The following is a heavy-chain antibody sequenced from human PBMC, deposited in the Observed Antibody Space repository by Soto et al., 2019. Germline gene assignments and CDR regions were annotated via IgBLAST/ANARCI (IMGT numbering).Heavy chain of an antibody. V-gene: IGHV3-30*18. CDR2: ISYDGSNK. Sequence: PGGSLRLSCAASGFTFSSYGMHWVRQAPGKGLEWVAVISYDGSNKYYAGSVKGRFTISRDNSKNTLYLQMNSLRAEDTAVYYCANLWSGYQYYYYYYGMDVWGQGTTVTVS. CDR3: ANLWSGYQYYYYYYGMDV. D-gene: IGHD3-3*01. J-gene: IGHJ6*02. CDR1: GFTFSSYG.